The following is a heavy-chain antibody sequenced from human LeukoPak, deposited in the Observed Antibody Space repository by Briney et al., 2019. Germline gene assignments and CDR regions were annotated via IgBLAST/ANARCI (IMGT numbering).Heavy chain of an antibody. CDR1: GYIFSNYG. V-gene: IGHV3-23*01. CDR2: ISGRYFST. Sequence: GGSLRLSCAASGYIFSNYGMTWVRQARGKGVEWVSAISGRYFSTYHVDCLKALFTIYRDESKNTLYLQMNSLRAEDTAVYYCAKYYNDISGPQYSIFDYWGQGTLVTVSS. D-gene: IGHD3-22*01. J-gene: IGHJ4*02. CDR3: AKYYNDISGPQYSIFDY.